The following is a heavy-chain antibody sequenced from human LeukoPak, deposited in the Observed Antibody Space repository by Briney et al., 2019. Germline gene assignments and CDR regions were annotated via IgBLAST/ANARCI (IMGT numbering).Heavy chain of an antibody. CDR3: AREGRRPYNAFDM. V-gene: IGHV3-30-3*01. Sequence: GRSLRLSCAVSGFTFSNYAMHWVRQAPGKGLEWVAVISYDGSNKYYADSVKGRFTLSRDNSKNTLYLQMNSLRAEDMAVYYCAREGRRPYNAFDMWGQGTMVTVSS. D-gene: IGHD1-14*01. CDR2: ISYDGSNK. J-gene: IGHJ3*02. CDR1: GFTFSNYA.